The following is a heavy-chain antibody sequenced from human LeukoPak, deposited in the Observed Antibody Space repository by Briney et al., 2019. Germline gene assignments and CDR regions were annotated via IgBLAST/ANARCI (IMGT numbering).Heavy chain of an antibody. Sequence: PSETLSLTCTVSGGSISSYYWSWIRQPPGKGLEWIGYIYYSGSTNYNPSLKSRVTISVDASKNQFSLKLSSVTAADTAVYYCARVRPFYGGNSVLNYFDYWGQGTPVTVSS. CDR3: ARVRPFYGGNSVLNYFDY. D-gene: IGHD4-23*01. V-gene: IGHV4-59*01. J-gene: IGHJ4*02. CDR1: GGSISSYY. CDR2: IYYSGST.